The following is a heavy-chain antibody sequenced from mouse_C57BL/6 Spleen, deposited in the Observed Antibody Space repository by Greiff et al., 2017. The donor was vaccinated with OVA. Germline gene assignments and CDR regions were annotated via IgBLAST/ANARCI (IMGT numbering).Heavy chain of an antibody. CDR3: ARESSGFAY. V-gene: IGHV5-4*01. D-gene: IGHD3-2*02. CDR1: GFTFSSYA. CDR2: ISDGGSYT. J-gene: IGHJ3*01. Sequence: EVKVLEPGAGLVKPGGSLKLSCEASGFTFSSYAMPWVRQSPGKRLEWVGTISDGGSYTNYPDNVKGRFTITTDNAKNNLYLRMSHLKSEDTAMYYCARESSGFAYWGQGTLVTVSA.